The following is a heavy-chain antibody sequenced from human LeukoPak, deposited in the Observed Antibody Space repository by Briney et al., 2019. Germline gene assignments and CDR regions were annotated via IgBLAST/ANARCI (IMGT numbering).Heavy chain of an antibody. J-gene: IGHJ3*02. CDR1: GGSISSGDYY. Sequence: SQTLSLTCTVSGGSISSGDYYWSWIRQPPGKGLAWIGYIYYSGNTYYNPSLKSRVTISVDTSKNQFFLKLSSVTAADTAVYYCARDRSGGVGAFDIWGQGTMVTVSS. CDR3: ARDRSGGVGAFDI. V-gene: IGHV4-30-4*08. CDR2: IYYSGNT. D-gene: IGHD2-8*02.